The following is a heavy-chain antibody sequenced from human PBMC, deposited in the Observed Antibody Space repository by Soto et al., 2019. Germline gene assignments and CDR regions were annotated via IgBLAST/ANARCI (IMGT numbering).Heavy chain of an antibody. D-gene: IGHD6-19*01. V-gene: IGHV4-39*01. J-gene: IGHJ4*02. Sequence: SETLSLTCTVSGGSISSSSYYWGWIRQPPGKGLEWIGSIYYSGTTYYNPSLKSRVTISVDTSKNQFSLKLSSVTAADTAVYYCARPMNTGWYPYDYWGQGTLVPVSS. CDR1: GGSISSSSYY. CDR2: IYYSGTT. CDR3: ARPMNTGWYPYDY.